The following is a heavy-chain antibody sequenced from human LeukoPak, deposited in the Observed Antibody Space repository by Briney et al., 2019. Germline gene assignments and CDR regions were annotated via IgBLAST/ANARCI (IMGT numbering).Heavy chain of an antibody. CDR3: ARVNVLRYFDWLFASPYYFDY. CDR2: IYYSGST. Sequence: PSETLSLTCAVYGGSFSGYYWGWIRQPPGKGLEWIGSIYYSGSTYYNPSLKSRVTISVDTSKNQFSLKLSSVTAADTAVYYCARVNVLRYFDWLFASPYYFDYWGQGTLVTVSS. D-gene: IGHD3-9*01. V-gene: IGHV4-34*01. J-gene: IGHJ4*02. CDR1: GGSFSGYY.